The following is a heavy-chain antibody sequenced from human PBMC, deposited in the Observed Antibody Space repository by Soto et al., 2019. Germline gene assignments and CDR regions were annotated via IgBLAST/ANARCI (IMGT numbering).Heavy chain of an antibody. D-gene: IGHD5-18*01. CDR3: ARDGYSYGMDV. V-gene: IGHV4-31*03. Sequence: PSETLSLTCTVSGGSISSGGYYWSWIRQHPGKGLEWIGYIYYSGSTYYNPSLKSRVTISVDTSKNQFSLKLSSVTAEDTAVYYCARDGYSYGMDVWGQGTTVTVSS. J-gene: IGHJ6*02. CDR1: GGSISSGGYY. CDR2: IYYSGST.